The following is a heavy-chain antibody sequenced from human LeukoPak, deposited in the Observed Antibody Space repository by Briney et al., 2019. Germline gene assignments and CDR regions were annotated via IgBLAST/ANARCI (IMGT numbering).Heavy chain of an antibody. D-gene: IGHD7-27*01. J-gene: IGHJ2*01. Sequence: SETLSLTCTVSGGSISSYYWSWIRQPPGKGLEWIGNIYYSGSTNYNPSLKSRVSISVDTSKSQFSLNLSSVTAADTAVYYCARAKAVLPGDLPYWHFDLWGRGTLVTVSS. CDR2: IYYSGST. V-gene: IGHV4-59*01. CDR1: GGSISSYY. CDR3: ARAKAVLPGDLPYWHFDL.